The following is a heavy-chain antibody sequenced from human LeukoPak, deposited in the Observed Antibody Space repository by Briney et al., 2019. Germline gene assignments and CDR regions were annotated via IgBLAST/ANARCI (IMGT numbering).Heavy chain of an antibody. D-gene: IGHD3-3*01. V-gene: IGHV4-4*09. CDR2: IYTSGST. Sequence: SETLSLTCTVSGGSISRYYWSWIRQPPGKGLEWIGYIYTSGSTNYNPSLKSRVTISVDTSKNQFSLKLSSVTAADTAVYYCARGPRDYDFWSGYYREGAFDYWGQGTLVTVSS. CDR3: ARGPRDYDFWSGYYREGAFDY. J-gene: IGHJ4*02. CDR1: GGSISRYY.